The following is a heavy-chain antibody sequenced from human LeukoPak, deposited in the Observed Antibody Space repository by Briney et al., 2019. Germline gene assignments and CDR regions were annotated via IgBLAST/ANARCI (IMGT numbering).Heavy chain of an antibody. V-gene: IGHV3-30*02. CDR2: IRYDGSYT. J-gene: IGHJ4*02. CDR1: GFTFSSFG. Sequence: AGGSLRLSCAASGFTFSSFGMHWVRQAPGKGLEWNTFIRYDGSYTYYADSVKGRLTISRDNAKNSLYLQMNSLRAEDTAVHYCARKVGATGAFDYWGQGTLVTVSS. D-gene: IGHD1-26*01. CDR3: ARKVGATGAFDY.